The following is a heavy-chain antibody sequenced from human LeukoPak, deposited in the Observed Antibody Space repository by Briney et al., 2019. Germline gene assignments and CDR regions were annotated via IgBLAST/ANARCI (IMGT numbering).Heavy chain of an antibody. CDR1: GGSISSGGYY. D-gene: IGHD6-19*01. Sequence: PSETLSLTCTVSGGSISSGGYYWSWIRQHPGKGLEWIGYIYYSGSTYYNPSLKSRVTISVDRSKNQFSLKLRSVTAADTAVYYCARSDLSSGWYYFDYWGQGTLVTVSS. V-gene: IGHV4-31*03. J-gene: IGHJ4*02. CDR2: IYYSGST. CDR3: ARSDLSSGWYYFDY.